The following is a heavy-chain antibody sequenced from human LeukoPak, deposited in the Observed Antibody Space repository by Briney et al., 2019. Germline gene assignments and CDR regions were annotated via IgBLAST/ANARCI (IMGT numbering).Heavy chain of an antibody. J-gene: IGHJ4*02. D-gene: IGHD6-6*01. CDR2: IKQDGSEK. CDR3: ARGSSSSFDY. Sequence: PGRSLRLSRAASGFTLSSYWVSWVRQAPGKGLEWVANIKQDGSEKYYVDSVKGRFTISRDNAKNSLYLQMNSLRAEDTAVYYCARGSSSSFDYWGQGTLVTVSS. V-gene: IGHV3-7*04. CDR1: GFTLSSYW.